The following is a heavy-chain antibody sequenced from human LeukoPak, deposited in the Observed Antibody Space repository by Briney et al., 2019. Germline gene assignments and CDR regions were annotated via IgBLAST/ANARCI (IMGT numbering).Heavy chain of an antibody. CDR3: ARGRGSYSADY. V-gene: IGHV3-30-3*01. CDR1: RFTFSNYL. Sequence: GGSLRLSCAASRFTFSNYLMHWVRQAPGKGLEWVALLSYDGSNEYYADSVKGRFTISRDNSKNTLYLQMNSLRAEDTAVYYCARGRGSYSADYWGQGTLVTVSS. CDR2: LSYDGSNE. D-gene: IGHD1-26*01. J-gene: IGHJ4*02.